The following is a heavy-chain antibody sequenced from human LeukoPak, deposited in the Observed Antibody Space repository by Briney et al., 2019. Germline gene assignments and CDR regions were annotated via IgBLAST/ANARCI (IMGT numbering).Heavy chain of an antibody. Sequence: SETLSLTCSVSGGSISTSNYYWVWIRQSPEKGLEWIGSIFHNGNAFYSPSLQSRVTMSLDTSKNQFSLQLNSVTAADTALYYCVREYYADSSGFKWGQGTLVTVSS. D-gene: IGHD3-22*01. V-gene: IGHV4-39*02. CDR3: VREYYADSSGFK. CDR1: GGSISTSNYY. J-gene: IGHJ4*02. CDR2: IFHNGNA.